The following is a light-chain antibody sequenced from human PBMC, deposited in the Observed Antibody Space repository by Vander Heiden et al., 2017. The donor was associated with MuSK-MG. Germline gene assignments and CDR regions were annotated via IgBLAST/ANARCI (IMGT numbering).Light chain of an antibody. CDR1: QSISSY. CDR2: AAS. J-gene: IGKJ1*01. V-gene: IGKV1-39*01. CDR3: QQSFTTPWT. Sequence: DIQMTQSPSSLSASVGDRVTITCRASQSISSYLNWYRQTPGRAPKLLIYAASSLQSGVSSTFSGSGSGTDFTLTINSLQPEDFATYYCQQSFTTPWTFGQGTTVEIK.